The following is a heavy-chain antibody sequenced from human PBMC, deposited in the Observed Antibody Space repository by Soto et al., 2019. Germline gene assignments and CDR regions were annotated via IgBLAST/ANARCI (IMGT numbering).Heavy chain of an antibody. V-gene: IGHV4-30-4*01. D-gene: IGHD3-3*01. Sequence: QVQLQESGPGLVKPSQTLSLTCTVSGGSISSGDYYWSWIRQPPGKGLEWIAYIYYSGRTYYNPSLKSRVTISVDTSKNQCSLKLSSVTAADTAVYYCARGLLVRVIVGVVPRWWYFDYWGQGTLVTVCS. CDR3: ARGLLVRVIVGVVPRWWYFDY. CDR1: GGSISSGDYY. J-gene: IGHJ4*02. CDR2: IYYSGRT.